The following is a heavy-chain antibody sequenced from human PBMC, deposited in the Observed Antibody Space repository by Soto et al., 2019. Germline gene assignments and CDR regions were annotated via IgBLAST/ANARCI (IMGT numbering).Heavy chain of an antibody. CDR3: ARDSIAVADPAEVRGDYYYYGMDV. CDR1: GFTFRSYS. J-gene: IGHJ6*02. Sequence: GGSLRLSCAASGFTFRSYSMNWVRQAPGKGLEWVSSISSSSSYIYYADSVKGRFTISRDNAKNSLYLQMNSLRAEDTAVYYCARDSIAVADPAEVRGDYYYYGMDVWGQGTTVTVSS. V-gene: IGHV3-21*01. D-gene: IGHD6-19*01. CDR2: ISSSSSYI.